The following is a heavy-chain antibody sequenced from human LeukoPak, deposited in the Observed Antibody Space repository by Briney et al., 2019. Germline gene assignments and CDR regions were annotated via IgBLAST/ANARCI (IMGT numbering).Heavy chain of an antibody. J-gene: IGHJ4*02. CDR1: GYTFTIYY. Sequence: ASVKVSCKASGYTFTIYYMHWVRQAPGQGLEWMGWINPNSGGTNYAQKFQGRVTMTRDTSISTAYMELSRLRSDDTAVYYCARDTDLGGYYDSSGYYPAFDYWGQGTLVTVSS. CDR2: INPNSGGT. CDR3: ARDTDLGGYYDSSGYYPAFDY. D-gene: IGHD3-22*01. V-gene: IGHV1-2*02.